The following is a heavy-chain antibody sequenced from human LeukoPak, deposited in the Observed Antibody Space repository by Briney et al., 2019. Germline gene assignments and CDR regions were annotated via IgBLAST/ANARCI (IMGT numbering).Heavy chain of an antibody. Sequence: GGSLRLSCAASGFTFSSYSMHWVRQAPGKGLEWVSAISGSGGSTYYADSVKGRFTISRDNSKNTLYLQMNSLRAEDTAVYYCASHGNWNYDPQFDYWGQGTLVTVSS. V-gene: IGHV3-23*01. CDR1: GFTFSSYS. CDR3: ASHGNWNYDPQFDY. CDR2: ISGSGGST. J-gene: IGHJ4*02. D-gene: IGHD1-7*01.